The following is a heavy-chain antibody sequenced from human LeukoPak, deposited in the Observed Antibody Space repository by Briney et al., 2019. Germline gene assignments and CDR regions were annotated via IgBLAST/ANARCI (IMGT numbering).Heavy chain of an antibody. CDR1: GGSIRSGDYF. CDR3: ARRSVPAAGMFDP. CDR2: IYFSGTT. Sequence: PSETLPLTCSVSGGSIRSGDYFWGWIRQPPGKGLEWIGTIYFSGTTYYNPSLKSRVTISVDTSKNQFSLKVNSVTAADTAVYYCARRSVPAAGMFDPWGQGTLVTVSP. V-gene: IGHV4-39*01. D-gene: IGHD2-2*01. J-gene: IGHJ5*02.